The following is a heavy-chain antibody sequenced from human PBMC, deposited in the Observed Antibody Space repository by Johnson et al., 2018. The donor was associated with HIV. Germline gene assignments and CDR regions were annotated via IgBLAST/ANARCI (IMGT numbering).Heavy chain of an antibody. D-gene: IGHD3-10*01. V-gene: IGHV3-66*02. J-gene: IGHJ3*02. CDR2: LYSGGST. Sequence: VQLVESGGGLVQPGGSLRLSCAASGFTVSSNYMTWVRQAPGKGLEWVSILYSGGSTYYADSVKGRFSISRDNSKNTLFLKLNSLRAEDTAVYYCGRAKGNSYYGSGHDAFDIWGRGTIVTVSS. CDR3: GRAKGNSYYGSGHDAFDI. CDR1: GFTVSSNY.